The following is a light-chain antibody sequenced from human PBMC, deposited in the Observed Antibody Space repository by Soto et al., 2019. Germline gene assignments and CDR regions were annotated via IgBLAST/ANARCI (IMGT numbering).Light chain of an antibody. CDR2: GAS. V-gene: IGKV3-11*01. J-gene: IGKJ4*01. CDR3: QHRGNWGT. CDR1: QSVDTS. Sequence: ETVLTQSPATLSSSPGESATLSCRTSQSVDTSLAWYQQKPGQAPRLLIYGASSRATGIPVRFSGSGSGTDFTLTISSLEPEDFAVYYCQHRGNWGTFGGGTKVEIK.